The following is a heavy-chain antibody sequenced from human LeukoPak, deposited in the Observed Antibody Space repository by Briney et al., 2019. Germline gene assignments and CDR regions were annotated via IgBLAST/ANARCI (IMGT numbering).Heavy chain of an antibody. CDR2: NNSDGMGI. Sequence: GGSLRLSCAVSGFTLSSYCMHWVRQLPGKGLVWISRNNSDGMGISYTACVKRVFTISRHNDKNTLYPQMNSLSAEDTAAYYCARGNAHVFDIRRGETMHSVPS. V-gene: IGHV3-74*01. CDR3: ARGNAHVFDI. J-gene: IGHJ3*02. CDR1: GFTLSSYC.